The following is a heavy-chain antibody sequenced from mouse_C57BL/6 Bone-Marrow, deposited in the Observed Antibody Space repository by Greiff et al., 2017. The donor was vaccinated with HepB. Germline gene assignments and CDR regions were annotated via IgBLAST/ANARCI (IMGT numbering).Heavy chain of an antibody. CDR3: AKGALFPYFDY. V-gene: IGHV1-81*01. D-gene: IGHD1-1*01. CDR2: IYPRSGNT. Sequence: ESGAELARPGASVKLSCKASGYTFTSYGISWVKQRTGQGLEWIGEIYPRSGNTYYNEKFKGKATLTADKSSSTAYMELRSLTSEDSAVYFCAKGALFPYFDYWGQGTTLTVSS. J-gene: IGHJ2*01. CDR1: GYTFTSYG.